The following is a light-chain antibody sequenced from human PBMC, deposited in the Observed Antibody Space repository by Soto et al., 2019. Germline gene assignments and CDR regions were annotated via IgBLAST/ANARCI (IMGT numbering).Light chain of an antibody. CDR2: AAS. V-gene: IGKV1-12*01. J-gene: IGKJ5*01. Sequence: DIQMTQSPSSVSASVGDRVTITCRASQGISSWLAWYQQKPGKAPKLLIYAASSLQSGVPSRFSGCGSGTVFSLSFRGLLPGDFGSYFCLRARSFVFLFGQGTRLEIK. CDR1: QGISSW. CDR3: LRARSFVFL.